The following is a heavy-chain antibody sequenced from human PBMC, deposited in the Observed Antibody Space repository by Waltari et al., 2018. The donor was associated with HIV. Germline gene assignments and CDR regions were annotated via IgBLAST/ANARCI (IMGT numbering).Heavy chain of an antibody. CDR3: ARSGLVTTPSGYWYFDL. CDR2: IIPIFGTA. D-gene: IGHD4-17*01. J-gene: IGHJ2*01. CDR1: GGTFSSYA. Sequence: QVQLVQSGAEVKKPGSSVKVSCKASGGTFSSYAISWVRQAPGQGLEWMGGIIPIFGTANYAQKFQGRVTITADESTSTAYMELSSLRSEDTAVYYCARSGLVTTPSGYWYFDLWGRGTLVTVSS. V-gene: IGHV1-69*01.